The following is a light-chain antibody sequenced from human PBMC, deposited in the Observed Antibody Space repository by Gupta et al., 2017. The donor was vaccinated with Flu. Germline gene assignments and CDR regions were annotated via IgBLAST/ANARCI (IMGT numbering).Light chain of an antibody. Sequence: TVRRTGQGDNIRNNYAFWYQQKPGKAPILVIYGKDRRPSGIPDRFSGSSSGNTATLIITGAQAGDEADYYCDTRDSGANSVMFGGGTKLTVL. CDR3: DTRDSGANSVM. J-gene: IGLJ3*02. CDR1: NIRNNY. V-gene: IGLV3-19*01. CDR2: GKD.